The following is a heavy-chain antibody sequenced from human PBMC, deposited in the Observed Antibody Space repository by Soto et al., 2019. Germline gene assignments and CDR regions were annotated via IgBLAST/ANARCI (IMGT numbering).Heavy chain of an antibody. CDR1: GFTFKNYG. CDR3: ARRQISPPTRGAASARGGMDV. CDR2: IWNDGNGY. D-gene: IGHD6-13*01. J-gene: IGHJ6*02. V-gene: IGHV3-33*01. Sequence: QVQLVESGGGVVQPGRSLRLSCAASGFTFKNYGMHWVRQAPGKGLEWVAVIWNDGNGYYYANSVKGRFTISRDNSKNSLYLQMSSLRDEDTAVYYCARRQISPPTRGAASARGGMDVWGQGTTVTVSS.